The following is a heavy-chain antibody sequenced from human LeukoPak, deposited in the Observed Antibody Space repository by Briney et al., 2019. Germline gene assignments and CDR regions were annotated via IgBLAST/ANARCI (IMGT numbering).Heavy chain of an antibody. CDR3: ARVGYCTNGVCGYFDY. CDR2: IYYSGST. Sequence: SETLSLTCTVSGGSTSSSSYYWSWIRQPPGKGLEWTGYIYYSGSTNYNPSLKSRVTISVDTSKNQFSLKLSSVTAADTAVYYCARVGYCTNGVCGYFDYWGQGTLVTVSS. V-gene: IGHV4-61*01. CDR1: GGSTSSSSYY. D-gene: IGHD2-8*01. J-gene: IGHJ4*02.